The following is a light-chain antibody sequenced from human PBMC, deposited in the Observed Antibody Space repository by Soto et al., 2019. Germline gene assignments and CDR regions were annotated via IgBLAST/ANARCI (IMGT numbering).Light chain of an antibody. CDR3: QQYYTTPLT. Sequence: DIVMTQSPDSLAVSLGERATLNCKSSQSVLYSSNNKNYLAWYQRKPGQPPKLLIYWASTRESGVPDRFSGSGSGTDFTLAISSLHAEDVAVYYCQQYYTTPLTFGGGPKVEIK. J-gene: IGKJ4*01. CDR1: QSVLYSSNNKNY. V-gene: IGKV4-1*01. CDR2: WAS.